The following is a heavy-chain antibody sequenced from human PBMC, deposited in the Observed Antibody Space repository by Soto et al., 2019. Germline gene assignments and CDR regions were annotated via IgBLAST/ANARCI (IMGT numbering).Heavy chain of an antibody. CDR1: GYSFTTFW. CDR2: VSPGDSDT. Sequence: GQSLKISCKGSGYSFTTFWIGWVRQMPGKGLEWMGIVSPGDSDTRYSPSFQGQVTISADKSINTAHLQWSSLKASDTAMYYCVSGYYLXPPATDVRMGYYYGMDVWGQGTTVTVSS. D-gene: IGHD3-22*01. CDR3: VSGYYLXPPATDVRMGYYYGMDV. J-gene: IGHJ6*01. V-gene: IGHV5-51*01.